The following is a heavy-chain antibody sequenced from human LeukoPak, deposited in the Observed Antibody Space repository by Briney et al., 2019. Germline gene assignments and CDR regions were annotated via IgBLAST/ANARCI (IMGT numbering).Heavy chain of an antibody. V-gene: IGHV1-2*02. Sequence: GPVKVSCKASGYTFTGYYMHWVRQAPGQGLEWMGWINPNSGGTNYAQKFQGRVTMTRDTSISTAYMELSRLRSDDTAVYYCARDGNYGGNSAFFYWGQGALVTVSS. D-gene: IGHD4-23*01. CDR3: ARDGNYGGNSAFFY. CDR2: INPNSGGT. CDR1: GYTFTGYY. J-gene: IGHJ4*02.